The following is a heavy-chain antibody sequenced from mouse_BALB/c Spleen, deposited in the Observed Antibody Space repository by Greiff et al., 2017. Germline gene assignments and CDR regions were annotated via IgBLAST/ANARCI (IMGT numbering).Heavy chain of an antibody. D-gene: IGHD3-2*01. J-gene: IGHJ4*01. V-gene: IGHV5-6-3*01. Sequence: EVMLVESGGGLVQPGGSLKLSCAASGFTFSSYGMSWVRQTPDKRLELVATINSNGGSTYYPDSVKGRFTISRDNAKNTLYLQMSSLKSEDTAMYYCARETVMDDWGQGTSVTVSS. CDR1: GFTFSSYG. CDR2: INSNGGST. CDR3: ARETVMDD.